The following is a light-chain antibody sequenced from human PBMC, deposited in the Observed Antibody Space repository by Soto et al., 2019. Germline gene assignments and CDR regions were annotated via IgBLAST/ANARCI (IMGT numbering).Light chain of an antibody. CDR3: QQYSTIPHT. Sequence: ESVLTQSPGTLSLSPGERATLSCRASQSVSNSYFAWYQQKPGQAPRLLIYGISTRATGIPDRFSGSGSGTDFPLTISRLEPEDFLVYYCQQYSTIPHTFGQGTKLEVK. V-gene: IGKV3-20*01. CDR1: QSVSNSY. CDR2: GIS. J-gene: IGKJ2*01.